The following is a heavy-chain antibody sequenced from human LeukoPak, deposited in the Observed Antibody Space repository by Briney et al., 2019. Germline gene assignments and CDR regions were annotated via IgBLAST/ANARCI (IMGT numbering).Heavy chain of an antibody. CDR3: AKDGMYSSSSSYYFDY. CDR1: GFTFSSYE. CDR2: ISSSGGTT. D-gene: IGHD6-6*01. V-gene: IGHV3-23*01. J-gene: IGHJ4*02. Sequence: PGGSLRLSCAASGFTFSSYEMNWVRQAPGKGLEWVSYISSSGGTTYYADSVKGRFTISRDYSKNTLYLQMNSLRAEDTALYYCAKDGMYSSSSSYYFDYWGPGTLVTVSS.